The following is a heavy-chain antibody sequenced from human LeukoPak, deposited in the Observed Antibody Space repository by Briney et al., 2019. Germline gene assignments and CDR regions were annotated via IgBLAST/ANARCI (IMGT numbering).Heavy chain of an antibody. D-gene: IGHD5-24*01. CDR1: GGSISSYY. V-gene: IGHV4-59*01. J-gene: IGHJ4*02. Sequence: SETLSLTCTVSGGSISSYYWSWIRQPPGKGLGWIGYIYYSGSTNYNPSLKSRVTISVDTSKNQFSLKLSSVTAADTAVYYCASLGDGYNPAVYAFDYWGQGTLVTVSS. CDR2: IYYSGST. CDR3: ASLGDGYNPAVYAFDY.